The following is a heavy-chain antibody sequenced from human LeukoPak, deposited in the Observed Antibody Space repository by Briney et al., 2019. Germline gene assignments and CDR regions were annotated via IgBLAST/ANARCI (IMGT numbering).Heavy chain of an antibody. CDR2: INPNSGGT. J-gene: IGHJ4*02. D-gene: IGHD6-13*01. V-gene: IGHV1-2*02. Sequence: GASVKLSCKASGYTFTGYYIYWMRQAPGQGLELMAWINPNSGGTNYAQKFQSRVTMTTDTSTSTAYMQLSSMMSDDTAADYCTRGIAAPNYFDNWGQGTLVTVSS. CDR3: TRGIAAPNYFDN. CDR1: GYTFTGYY.